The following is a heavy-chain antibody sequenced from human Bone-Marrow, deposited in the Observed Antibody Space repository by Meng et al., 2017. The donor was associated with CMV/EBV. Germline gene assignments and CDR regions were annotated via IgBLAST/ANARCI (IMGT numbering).Heavy chain of an antibody. V-gene: IGHV3-30*14. J-gene: IGHJ4*02. CDR2: ISYDGSNK. Sequence: GESLKISCAASGFTFSSYAMHWVRQAPGKGLEWVAVISYDGSNKYYADSVKGRFTISRDNSKNTLYLQMNSLRAEDTAVYYCARSHSSSWSIGPYYFDYWGQGTLVTVSS. CDR1: GFTFSSYA. CDR3: ARSHSSSWSIGPYYFDY. D-gene: IGHD6-13*01.